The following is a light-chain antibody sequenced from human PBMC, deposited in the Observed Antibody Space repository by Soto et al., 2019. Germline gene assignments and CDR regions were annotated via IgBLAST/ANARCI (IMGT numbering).Light chain of an antibody. CDR1: SSNIGENY. V-gene: IGLV1-51*01. J-gene: IGLJ2*01. CDR2: DDT. Sequence: QSVLTQPPSVSAAPGQRVTISCSGTSSNIGENYVAWYQQLPETAPKLLIYDDTHRPPGIPDRFSGSKSGTSATLDITGLQAGDEADYYCGTWDSSLSAGVFGGGTQLTVL. CDR3: GTWDSSLSAGV.